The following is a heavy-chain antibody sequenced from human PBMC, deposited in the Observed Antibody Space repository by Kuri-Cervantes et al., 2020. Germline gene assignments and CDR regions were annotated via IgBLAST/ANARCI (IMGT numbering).Heavy chain of an antibody. Sequence: GGSLRLSCAASGFTFSDYYMSWIRQAPGKGLEWVSYISSSGSTIYYADSVKGRFTISRDNAKNSLYLQMNSLRAEDTALYYCAKDMGSSGWYGRFDAFDIWGQGTMVTVSS. CDR2: ISSSGSTI. CDR1: GFTFSDYY. CDR3: AKDMGSSGWYGRFDAFDI. D-gene: IGHD6-19*01. V-gene: IGHV3-11*01. J-gene: IGHJ3*02.